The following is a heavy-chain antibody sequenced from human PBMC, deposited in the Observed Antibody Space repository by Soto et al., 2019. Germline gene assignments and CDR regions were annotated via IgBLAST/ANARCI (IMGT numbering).Heavy chain of an antibody. CDR1: GFRFSSYW. D-gene: IGHD1-7*01. CDR3: ARDPNWNYPDD. J-gene: IGHJ4*02. CDR2: IKQDGNEK. V-gene: IGHV3-7*01. Sequence: GGSLRLSCAASGFRFSSYWMNWVRQAPGKGLEWVANIKQDGNEKYYVDSVKGRFTISRDNAKNSLYLQMNSLRAEDTAMYYCARDPNWNYPDDWGQGTLVTVSS.